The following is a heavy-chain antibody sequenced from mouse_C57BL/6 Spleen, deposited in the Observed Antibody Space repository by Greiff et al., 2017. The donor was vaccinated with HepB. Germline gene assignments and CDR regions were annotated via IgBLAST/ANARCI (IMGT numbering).Heavy chain of an antibody. V-gene: IGHV14-4*01. CDR1: GFNIKDDY. CDR2: IAPATGDT. CDR3: TGYGGFAD. J-gene: IGHJ3*01. Sequence: EVQLQQSGAELVRPGASVKLSCPASGFNIKDDYMHWVKQRPEQGLEWIGWIAPATGDTEYASKFQGKATITADTSSNTAYLQLSSLTSEDTAVYYCTGYGGFADGGQGTLVTVAA. D-gene: IGHD1-1*01.